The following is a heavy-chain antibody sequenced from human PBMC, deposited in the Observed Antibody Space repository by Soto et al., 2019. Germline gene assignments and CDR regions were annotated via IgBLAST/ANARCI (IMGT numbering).Heavy chain of an antibody. CDR2: IGSDGTHT. Sequence: SVGSLRLSCASSVCIIPSCAIHCIRQAPGKWLEWVAVIGSDGTHTYYGDSVRGRFTISRDTSQNMVFLQMDSLTADDTALYYCARESRVGTTDYFDNGGQGTLVTV. D-gene: IGHD1-26*01. CDR1: VCIIPSCA. CDR3: ARESRVGTTDYFDN. J-gene: IGHJ4*02. V-gene: IGHV3-30*01.